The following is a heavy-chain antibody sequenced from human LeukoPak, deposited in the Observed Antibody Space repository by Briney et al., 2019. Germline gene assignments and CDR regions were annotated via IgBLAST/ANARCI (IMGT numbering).Heavy chain of an antibody. J-gene: IGHJ5*02. Sequence: SETLSLTWTVSGGSISSYYWSWIRQPPGKGLEWIGYIYYSGSTNYNPSLKSRVTISVDTSKNQFSLKLSSVTAADTAVYYCARGISGHYVIWFDPWGQGTLVTVSS. CDR3: ARGISGHYVIWFDP. CDR2: IYYSGST. D-gene: IGHD4-17*01. CDR1: GGSISSYY. V-gene: IGHV4-59*01.